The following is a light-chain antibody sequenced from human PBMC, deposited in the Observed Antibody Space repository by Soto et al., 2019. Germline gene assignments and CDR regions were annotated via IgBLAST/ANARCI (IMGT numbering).Light chain of an antibody. CDR3: NSYADSNTYV. CDR2: GNI. J-gene: IGLJ1*01. Sequence: QSVLTQPPSVSGAPGQRVTISCTGSSSNIGAGYDVHWYQQRPGTAPKLLIFGNINRPSGVPDRFSGSKSGNTASLTVSGLQAEDEADYYCNSYADSNTYVFGTGTKLTVL. CDR1: SSNIGAGYD. V-gene: IGLV1-40*01.